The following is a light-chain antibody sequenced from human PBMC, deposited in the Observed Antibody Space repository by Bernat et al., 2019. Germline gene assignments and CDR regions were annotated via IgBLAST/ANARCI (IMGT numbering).Light chain of an antibody. J-gene: IGLJ1*01. CDR2: EVS. Sequence: QSALTQPPSASGSPGQSVTISCTGTSSDVGGYNYVSWYQQHSDKAPKLIISEVSKRPSGVPDRFSGSKSGNTASLTVSGLQAEDEADYYCSSYASSNNYVFGTGTKVTVL. V-gene: IGLV2-8*01. CDR1: SSDVGGYNY. CDR3: SSYASSNNYV.